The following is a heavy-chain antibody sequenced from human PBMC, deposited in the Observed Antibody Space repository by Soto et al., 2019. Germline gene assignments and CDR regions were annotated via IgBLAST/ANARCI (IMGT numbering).Heavy chain of an antibody. D-gene: IGHD1-1*01. CDR2: ISSTSTYI. V-gene: IGHV3-21*01. CDR3: AREGSYWNDVGPD. Sequence: PGGSLRLSCAASGFTFSTYTMNWVRQAPGKGLEWVSSISSTSTYIYYADSLKGRFTISRDNAKNSLYLQMNSLRAEDTAVYYCAREGSYWNDVGPDWGQGTLVTVS. CDR1: GFTFSTYT. J-gene: IGHJ4*02.